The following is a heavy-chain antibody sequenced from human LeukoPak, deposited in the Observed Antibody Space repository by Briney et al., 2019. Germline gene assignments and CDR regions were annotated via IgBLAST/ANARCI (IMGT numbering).Heavy chain of an antibody. J-gene: IGHJ3*02. CDR3: ARDLYDILTGRHDAFDI. V-gene: IGHV3-7*01. CDR2: IKQDGSEK. Sequence: GGSLRLSCAASGFTFSSYWMSWVRQAPGEGLEWVANIKQDGSEKYYVNSVKGRFTISRDNAKNSLYLQMNSLRAEDTAVYYCARDLYDILTGRHDAFDIWGQGTMATVSS. CDR1: GFTFSSYW. D-gene: IGHD3-9*01.